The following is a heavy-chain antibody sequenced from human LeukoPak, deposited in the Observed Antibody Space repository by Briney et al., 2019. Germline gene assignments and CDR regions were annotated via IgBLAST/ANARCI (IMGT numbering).Heavy chain of an antibody. J-gene: IGHJ1*01. D-gene: IGHD3-22*01. Sequence: GGSLRLSCAASGFTFSSYSMNWVRQAPGKGLEWVGRIMPKTNGGTTDYAAPVKGRFTVSRDDSSYTVYLQMNSLKIEDTAVYYCTTDFYDSSGLRYWGQGTLVAVSS. CDR1: GFTFSSYS. CDR3: TTDFYDSSGLRY. V-gene: IGHV3-15*07. CDR2: IMPKTNGGTT.